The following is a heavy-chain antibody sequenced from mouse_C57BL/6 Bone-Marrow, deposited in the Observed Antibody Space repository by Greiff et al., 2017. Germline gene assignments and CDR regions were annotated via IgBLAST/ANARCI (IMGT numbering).Heavy chain of an antibody. D-gene: IGHD2-4*01. CDR2: IYPGDGDT. J-gene: IGHJ4*01. CDR1: GYAFSSYW. CDR3: ARLDDYDRGLYAMDY. V-gene: IGHV1-80*01. Sequence: VQLQQSGAELVKPGASVKISCKASGYAFSSYWMNWVKQRPGKGLEWIGQIYPGDGDTNYNGKFKGKATLTADKSSSTAYMQLSSLTSEDSAVYFCARLDDYDRGLYAMDYWGQGTSVTVSS.